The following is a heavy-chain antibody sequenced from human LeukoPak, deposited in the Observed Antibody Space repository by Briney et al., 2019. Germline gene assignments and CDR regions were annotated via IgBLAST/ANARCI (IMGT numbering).Heavy chain of an antibody. CDR1: GFTFSSYA. J-gene: IGHJ6*02. CDR2: ISYDGSSK. D-gene: IGHD6-13*01. CDR3: ARDKVPQQLTHYYYYGMDV. Sequence: PGGSLRLSCAASGFTFSSYAMHWVRQAPGKGLEWVAVISYDGSSKYYADSVKGRFTISRDNSKNTLYLQMNSLRAEDTAVYYCARDKVPQQLTHYYYYGMDVWGQGTTVTVSS. V-gene: IGHV3-30*04.